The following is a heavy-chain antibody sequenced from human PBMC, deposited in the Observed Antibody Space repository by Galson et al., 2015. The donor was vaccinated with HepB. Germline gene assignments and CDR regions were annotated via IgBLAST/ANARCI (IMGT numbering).Heavy chain of an antibody. CDR1: GGTFSSYA. D-gene: IGHD3-10*01. Sequence: SVKVSCKASGGTFSSYAISWVRQAPGQGLEWMGRIIPILGIANYAQKFQGRVTITADKSTSTAYMELSSLRSEDTAVYYCAAITMVRGANWGILGYWGQGTLVTVSS. V-gene: IGHV1-69*04. CDR2: IIPILGIA. CDR3: AAITMVRGANWGILGY. J-gene: IGHJ4*02.